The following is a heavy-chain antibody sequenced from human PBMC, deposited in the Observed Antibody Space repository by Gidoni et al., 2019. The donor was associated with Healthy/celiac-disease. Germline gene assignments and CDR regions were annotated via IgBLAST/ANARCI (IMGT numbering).Heavy chain of an antibody. D-gene: IGHD2-15*01. CDR3: AKGSSLEDAFDI. V-gene: IGHV3-43*01. CDR1: GFTFDDYT. Sequence: EVQLVESGGVVVQPGGSLRLSCAASGFTFDDYTMHWVRQAPGKGLEWVSLISWDGGSTYYADSVKGRFTISRDNSKNSLYLQMNSLRTEDTALYYCAKGSSLEDAFDIWGQGTMVTVSS. J-gene: IGHJ3*02. CDR2: ISWDGGST.